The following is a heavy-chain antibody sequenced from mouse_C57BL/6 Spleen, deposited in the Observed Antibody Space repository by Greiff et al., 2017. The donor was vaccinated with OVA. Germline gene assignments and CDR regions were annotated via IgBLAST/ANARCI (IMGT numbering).Heavy chain of an antibody. J-gene: IGHJ1*03. CDR2: INPNNGGT. CDR3: ARGEIYYGNFWYFDV. D-gene: IGHD2-1*01. CDR1: GYTFTDYY. Sequence: EVQLQQSGPELVKPGASVKISCKASGYTFTDYYMNWVKQSHGKSLEWIGDINPNNGGTSYNQKFKGKATLTVDKSSSTAYMELRSLTSEDSAVYYCARGEIYYGNFWYFDVWGTGTTVTVSS. V-gene: IGHV1-26*01.